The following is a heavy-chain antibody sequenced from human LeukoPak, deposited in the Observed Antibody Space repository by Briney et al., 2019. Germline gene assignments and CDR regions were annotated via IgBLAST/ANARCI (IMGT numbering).Heavy chain of an antibody. D-gene: IGHD1-26*01. CDR3: ARLDLWEVGY. CDR2: INHSGST. CDR1: GGSFSGYY. J-gene: IGHJ4*02. V-gene: IGHV4-34*01. Sequence: SETLSLTCAVYGGSFSGYYWNWIRQPPGKGLEWIGEINHSGSTNYNPSLKSRVIISVDTSKNQFSLKLSSVTAADTAVYYCARLDLWEVGYWGQGTLVTVSS.